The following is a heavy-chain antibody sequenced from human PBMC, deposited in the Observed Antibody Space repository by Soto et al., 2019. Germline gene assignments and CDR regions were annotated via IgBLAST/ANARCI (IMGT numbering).Heavy chain of an antibody. CDR1: GFSLSSTRMA. CDR2: IYWDDDK. D-gene: IGHD6-19*01. V-gene: IGHV2-5*02. CDR3: AHIVVAGVGYYFDY. J-gene: IGHJ4*02. Sequence: QITLKESGPTLVKPTQTLTLTCTFSGFSLSSTRMAVGWIRQPPGKALEWLALIYWDDDKRYSPFLKSRLTITQDTSKNQVVLTMSNMDPVDTARYYCAHIVVAGVGYYFDYWGQGTLVTVSS.